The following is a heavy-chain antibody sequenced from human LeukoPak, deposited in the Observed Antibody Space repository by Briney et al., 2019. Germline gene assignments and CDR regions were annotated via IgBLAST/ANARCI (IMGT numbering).Heavy chain of an antibody. Sequence: ASMKVSCKASGYTFTDYYIHCVRQAPGQGLEWMGWINPNSGGTNFAQNFQGRVTMTRDTSISTAYMELSRLRSDDTAVYYCARDNSVGDSAWWFDPWGQGTLVTVSS. D-gene: IGHD5-12*01. CDR3: ARDNSVGDSAWWFDP. CDR1: GYTFTDYY. CDR2: INPNSGGT. V-gene: IGHV1-2*02. J-gene: IGHJ5*02.